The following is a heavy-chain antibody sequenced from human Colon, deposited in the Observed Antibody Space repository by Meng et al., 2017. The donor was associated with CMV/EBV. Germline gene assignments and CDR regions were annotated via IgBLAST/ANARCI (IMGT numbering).Heavy chain of an antibody. V-gene: IGHV4-61*02. CDR1: GGSISSGDYY. Sequence: TCTGYGGSISSGDYYWGWIRQPAGKGLEWIGRIYDSGKTKSNPSLESRVTISADTSKNQFYLNLTSVTAADTAVYYCARRRVGVPFDYWGQGVLVTVSS. D-gene: IGHD1-26*01. CDR3: ARRRVGVPFDY. CDR2: IYDSGKT. J-gene: IGHJ4*02.